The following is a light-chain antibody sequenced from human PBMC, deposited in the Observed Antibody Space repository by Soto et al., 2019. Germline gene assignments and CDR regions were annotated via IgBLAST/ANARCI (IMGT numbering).Light chain of an antibody. CDR2: EVS. CDR3: CSYAGNNTLV. V-gene: IGLV2-23*02. J-gene: IGLJ3*02. CDR1: SSNVGSYNF. Sequence: QSVLTQPASVSGSPGQSITISCTGTSSNVGSYNFVSWYRQYPGKAPELIIYEVSQRPSTFFNRFSGSKSGNTASLTVSGLQSDDEADYYCCSYAGNNTLVFGGGTKVTDL.